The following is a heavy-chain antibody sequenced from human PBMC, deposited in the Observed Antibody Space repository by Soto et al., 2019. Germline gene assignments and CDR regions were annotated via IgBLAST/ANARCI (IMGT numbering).Heavy chain of an antibody. CDR1: GYSFSTYS. J-gene: IGHJ4*02. Sequence: PGESLKISCNGSGYSFSTYSIGWVRQMPGKGLEWMGNIFPSDSYARYSPSFQGQVTISVDRSISTAYLQWSSLKASDTAMYYCTTWRSSSWFDYWGQGTQVTVSS. CDR2: IFPSDSYA. V-gene: IGHV5-51*01. D-gene: IGHD6-13*01. CDR3: TTWRSSSWFDY.